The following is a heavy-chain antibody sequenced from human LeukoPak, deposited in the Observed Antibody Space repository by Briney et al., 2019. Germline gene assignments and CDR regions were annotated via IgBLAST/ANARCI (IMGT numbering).Heavy chain of an antibody. CDR2: IDDSGNT. D-gene: IGHD3-16*02. Sequence: SETLSLTCTVSGGSISRYYWSWIRRPPGKGLEWIGYIDDSGNTNYNPSLKSQVTISVDKSKNQFSLKLSFVTAADTAVYYCARVSLRYSSDAFDIWGQGTMVTVSS. CDR3: ARVSLRYSSDAFDI. CDR1: GGSISRYY. V-gene: IGHV4-59*12. J-gene: IGHJ3*02.